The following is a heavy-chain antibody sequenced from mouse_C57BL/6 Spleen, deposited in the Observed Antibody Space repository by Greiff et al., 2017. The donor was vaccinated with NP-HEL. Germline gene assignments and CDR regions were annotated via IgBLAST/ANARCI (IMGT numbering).Heavy chain of an antibody. J-gene: IGHJ4*01. V-gene: IGHV14-4*01. Sequence: VQLQQSGAELVRPGASVKLSCTASGFNIKDDYMHWVKQRPEQGLEWIGWIDPENGDTEYASKLQGKATITADTSSNTAYLQLSSLTSEDTAVYYCTTPYSNYGYYAMDYWGQGTSVTVSS. CDR2: IDPENGDT. D-gene: IGHD2-5*01. CDR3: TTPYSNYGYYAMDY. CDR1: GFNIKDDY.